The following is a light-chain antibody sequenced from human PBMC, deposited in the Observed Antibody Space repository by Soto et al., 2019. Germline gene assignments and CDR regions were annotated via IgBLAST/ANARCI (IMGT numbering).Light chain of an antibody. Sequence: EIVLTQSPGTLSLSPGERATLSCRASQSLTSSYLAWYQQKPGQAPRLLIYGASSRATGIPDRFSGSGSGTDFPLTIGGLEPEDFAVYYCQQYGSSPPSSTFGQGTKLEIK. J-gene: IGKJ2*01. CDR3: QQYGSSPPSST. CDR2: GAS. V-gene: IGKV3-20*01. CDR1: QSLTSSY.